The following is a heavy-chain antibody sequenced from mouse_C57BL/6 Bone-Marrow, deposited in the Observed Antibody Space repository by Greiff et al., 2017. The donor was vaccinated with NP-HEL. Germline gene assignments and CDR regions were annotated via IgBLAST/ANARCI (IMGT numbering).Heavy chain of an antibody. V-gene: IGHV1-58*01. J-gene: IGHJ1*03. CDR2: IYIGNGYT. CDR1: GYTFTSYG. CDR3: AFYYYGSSYWYFDV. D-gene: IGHD1-1*01. Sequence: VQLKESGAELVRPGSSVKMSCKTSGYTFTSYGINWVKQRPGQGLEWIGYIYIGNGYTEYNEKFKGKATLTSDTSSSTAYMQLSSLTSEDSAIYFCAFYYYGSSYWYFDVWGTGTTVTVSS.